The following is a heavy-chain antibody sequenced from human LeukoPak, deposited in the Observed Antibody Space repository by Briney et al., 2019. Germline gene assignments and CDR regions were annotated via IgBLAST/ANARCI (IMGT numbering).Heavy chain of an antibody. J-gene: IGHJ5*02. CDR3: ARAPTFGYWFDP. D-gene: IGHD3-10*02. CDR1: GGSISSGSYY. CDR2: IYTSGST. Sequence: PSETLSLTCTVSGGSISSGSYYWSWIRQPAGKGLEWIGRIYTSGSTNYNPSLKSRVTMSVDTSKNLFSLKLNSVTAADTAVYYCARAPTFGYWFDPWGQGTLVTVSS. V-gene: IGHV4-61*02.